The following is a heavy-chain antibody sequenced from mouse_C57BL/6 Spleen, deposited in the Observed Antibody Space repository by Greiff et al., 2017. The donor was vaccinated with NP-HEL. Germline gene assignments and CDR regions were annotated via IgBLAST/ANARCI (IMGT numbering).Heavy chain of an antibody. CDR2: ISSGGDYI. V-gene: IGHV5-9-1*02. J-gene: IGHJ4*01. CDR3: TRVGYYVSYAMDY. Sequence: EVKLVESGEGLVKPGGSLKLSCAASGFTFSSYAMSWVRQTPEKRLEWVAYISSGGDYIYYADTVKGRFTISRDNARNTLYLQMSSLKSEDTAMYYCTRVGYYVSYAMDYWGQGTSVTVSS. D-gene: IGHD2-3*01. CDR1: GFTFSSYA.